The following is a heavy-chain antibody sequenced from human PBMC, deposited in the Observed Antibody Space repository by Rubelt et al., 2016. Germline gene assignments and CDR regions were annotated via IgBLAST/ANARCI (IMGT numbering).Heavy chain of an antibody. CDR1: GFTFSTYS. J-gene: IGHJ5*02. CDR3: AKDQRGINWFDP. CDR2: IAYDGSQK. V-gene: IGHV3-30*18. Sequence: VQLVESGGGLVQPGGSLRLSCAASGFTFSTYSMNWVRQAPGKGLEWVAFIAYDGSQKYYAESVRGRFTSSRDNSKNTLYLEMNSLRAEDTAVYYCAKDQRGINWFDPWGQGTLVTVSS.